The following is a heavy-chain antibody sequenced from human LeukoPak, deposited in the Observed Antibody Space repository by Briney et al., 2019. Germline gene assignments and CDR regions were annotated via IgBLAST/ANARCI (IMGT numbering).Heavy chain of an antibody. V-gene: IGHV3-48*01. J-gene: IGHJ4*02. CDR3: ARDSGWSFDY. CDR1: GFTFSLYS. Sequence: PGGSLRLSCAASGFTFSLYSMNWARQAPGKGLVWVSYFGDDIYYADSVEGRFTISRDNAKNSLYLQMNSLRAEDTAVYYCARDSGWSFDYWGQGTLVTVSS. CDR2: FGDDI. D-gene: IGHD2-15*01.